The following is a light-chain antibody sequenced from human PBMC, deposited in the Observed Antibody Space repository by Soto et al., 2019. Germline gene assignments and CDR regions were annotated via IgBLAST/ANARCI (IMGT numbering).Light chain of an antibody. CDR3: SSYTSSSTLYV. CDR1: SSDGGGYNY. J-gene: IGLJ1*01. Sequence: QSALTQPASVSGSPGQSITISCTGTSSDGGGYNYVSWYQQHPGKAPKLIIYDVSNRPSGVFYRFSGSKSGNTASLTISGLQAEDEADYYCSSYTSSSTLYVFGTGTKVTVL. CDR2: DVS. V-gene: IGLV2-14*01.